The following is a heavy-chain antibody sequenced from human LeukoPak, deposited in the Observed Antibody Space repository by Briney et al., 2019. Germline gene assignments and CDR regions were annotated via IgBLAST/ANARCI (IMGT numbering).Heavy chain of an antibody. CDR1: GFTFGTYA. V-gene: IGHV3-23*01. J-gene: IGHJ5*02. D-gene: IGHD1-26*01. Sequence: PGGSLRLSCAASGFTFGTYAMSWVRQAPGKGLEWISAISGSGGSTYYADSVKGRFTISRDNSKNTLYLQMNSLRAEDTAVYYCAKGKWDLPQDNWFDPWGQGTLVTVSS. CDR3: AKGKWDLPQDNWFDP. CDR2: ISGSGGST.